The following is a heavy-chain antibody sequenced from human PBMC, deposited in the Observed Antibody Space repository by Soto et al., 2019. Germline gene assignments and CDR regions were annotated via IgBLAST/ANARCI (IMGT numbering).Heavy chain of an antibody. CDR3: ASGAGSGSYDAFDI. D-gene: IGHD3-10*01. Sequence: ASVKVSCKASGGTFSSYAISWVRQATGQGLEWMGWMNPNSGNTGYAQKFQGRVTMTRNTSISTAYMELSSLRSEDTAVYYCASGAGSGSYDAFDIWGQGTMVTVSS. J-gene: IGHJ3*02. V-gene: IGHV1-8*02. CDR2: MNPNSGNT. CDR1: GGTFSSYA.